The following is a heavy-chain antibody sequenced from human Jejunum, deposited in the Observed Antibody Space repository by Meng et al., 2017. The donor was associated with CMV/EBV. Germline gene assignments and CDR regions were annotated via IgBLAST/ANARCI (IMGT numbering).Heavy chain of an antibody. V-gene: IGHV4-59*01. CDR3: ARETPIRSLDL. CDR2: IYHSGST. CDR1: GGPINSFY. Sequence: CTFSGGPINSFYWSWVRQTPGKGLEWIGYIYHSGSTAYNPSLKSRVSISIDKSKNQFSLKMNSVTAADTAVYYCARETPIRSLDLWGQGTRGTVSS. J-gene: IGHJ5*02.